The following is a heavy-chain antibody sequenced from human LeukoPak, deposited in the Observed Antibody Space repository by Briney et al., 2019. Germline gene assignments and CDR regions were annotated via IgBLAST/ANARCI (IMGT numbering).Heavy chain of an antibody. CDR1: GGSISSSNW. CDR3: ARGGEYYYDSSGYYYYH. CDR2: IYHSGST. D-gene: IGHD3-22*01. V-gene: IGHV4-4*02. Sequence: SGTLSLTCAVSGGSISSSNWWSWVRQPPGKGLEWIGEIYHSGSTNYNPSLKSRVTISVDTSKNQFSLKLSSVTAADTAVYYCARGGEYYYDSSGYYYYHWGQGTLVTVSS. J-gene: IGHJ5*02.